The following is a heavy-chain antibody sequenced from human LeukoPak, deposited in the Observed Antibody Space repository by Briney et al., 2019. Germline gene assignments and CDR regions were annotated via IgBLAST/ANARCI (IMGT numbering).Heavy chain of an antibody. CDR2: IYYSGST. Sequence: SETLSLTCTVSGGSISSYYWSWIRQPPGKGLEWIGYIYYSGSTNYNPSLKSRVTISVDTSKNQFSLKLSSVTAVDTAVYYCARSHSGYDYYYYGMDVWGQGTTVTVSS. J-gene: IGHJ6*02. CDR3: ARSHSGYDYYYYGMDV. CDR1: GGSISSYY. D-gene: IGHD5-12*01. V-gene: IGHV4-59*01.